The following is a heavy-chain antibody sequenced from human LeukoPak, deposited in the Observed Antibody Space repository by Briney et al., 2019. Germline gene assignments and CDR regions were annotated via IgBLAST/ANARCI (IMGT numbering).Heavy chain of an antibody. CDR2: IYHSGST. D-gene: IGHD4/OR15-4a*01. CDR3: ATKGTIEFAFDY. CDR1: GGSISSSNW. J-gene: IGHJ4*02. Sequence: SETLSLTCAVSGGSISSSNWWSWVRQPPGEGLGWIGEIYHSGSTNYNPSLKSRVTISVDKSKNQFSLKLSSVTAADTAVYYCATKGTIEFAFDYWGQGTLVTVSS. V-gene: IGHV4-4*02.